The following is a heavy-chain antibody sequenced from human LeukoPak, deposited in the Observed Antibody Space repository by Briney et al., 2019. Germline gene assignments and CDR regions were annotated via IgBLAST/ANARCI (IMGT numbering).Heavy chain of an antibody. CDR2: IYYSGST. V-gene: IGHV4-61*01. D-gene: IGHD2-2*01. CDR3: ARDLGYCSSTSCRNWFDP. Sequence: TSETLSLTCTVSGGSISSGSYYWSWIRQPPGKGLEWIGYIYYSGSTNYNPSLKSRVTIPVDTSKNQFSLKLSSVTAADTAVYYCARDLGYCSSTSCRNWFDPWGQGTLVTVSS. J-gene: IGHJ5*02. CDR1: GGSISSGSYY.